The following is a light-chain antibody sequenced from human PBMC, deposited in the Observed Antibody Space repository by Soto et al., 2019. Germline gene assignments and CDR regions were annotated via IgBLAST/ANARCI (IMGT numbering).Light chain of an antibody. J-gene: IGKJ1*01. Sequence: ETVMTQSPGTLSVSLGERATLSCRASQSVSIHLAWYQQKPGQAPRLLIYDTSTRATGIPARFSGSGSGTDFTLTISRLEPEDFAVYYCLQRSDWRTFGRGTKVDIK. V-gene: IGKV3-11*01. CDR1: QSVSIH. CDR2: DTS. CDR3: LQRSDWRT.